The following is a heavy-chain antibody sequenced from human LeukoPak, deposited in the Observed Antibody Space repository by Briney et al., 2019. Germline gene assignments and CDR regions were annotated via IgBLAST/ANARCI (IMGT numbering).Heavy chain of an antibody. V-gene: IGHV4-59*01. CDR1: GGSISSYY. Sequence: SETLSLTCTVSGGSISSYYWSWIRQPPGKELECIGYIYYTGSTNYNPSLKSRVTISVDTSKNQFSLKLTSVTAADTAVYYCARDPPGSGSYYDYWGQGTLVTVSS. CDR3: ARDPPGSGSYYDY. D-gene: IGHD3-10*01. CDR2: IYYTGST. J-gene: IGHJ4*02.